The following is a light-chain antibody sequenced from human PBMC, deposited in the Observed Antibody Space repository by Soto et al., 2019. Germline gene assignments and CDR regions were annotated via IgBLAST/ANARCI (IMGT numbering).Light chain of an antibody. J-gene: IGKJ4*01. CDR2: NAS. V-gene: IGKV3-11*01. Sequence: EIVLTQSPATLSLSPGERATLSCRASQSVSRYLVWFQQKPGQAPRLLIYNASNRATGIPARFSGSGSGTDFTLTISSLEPEDFAVYYWQQRSNWPLTFGGGTKVEIK. CDR1: QSVSRY. CDR3: QQRSNWPLT.